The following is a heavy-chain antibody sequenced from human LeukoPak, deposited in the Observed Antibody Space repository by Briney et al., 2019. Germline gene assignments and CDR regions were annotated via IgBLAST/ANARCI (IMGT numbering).Heavy chain of an antibody. CDR3: ARYSSSTRAIDI. CDR2: VNSDAGTT. CDR1: GFTFSNYW. Sequence: PGGSLRLSCAASGFTFSNYWMHWVRQAPGKGLVWVSRVNSDAGTTTYADSVKGRFTISRDNAKNTLYLQMNSLRAEDTAVYYCARYSSSTRAIDIWGQGTMVTVSS. D-gene: IGHD6-13*01. V-gene: IGHV3-74*01. J-gene: IGHJ3*02.